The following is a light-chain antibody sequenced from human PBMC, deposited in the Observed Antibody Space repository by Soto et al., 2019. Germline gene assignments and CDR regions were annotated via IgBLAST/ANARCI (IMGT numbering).Light chain of an antibody. CDR1: SSNIGAGYD. CDR3: QSYDSSLSGHYV. V-gene: IGLV1-40*01. CDR2: GNS. Sequence: QLVLTQPPSVSGAPGQRVTISCTGSSSNIGAGYDVHWYQQLPGTAPKLLIYGNSNRPSGVPDRFSGSKSGTSASLAITGLQDEDEADYYCQSYDSSLSGHYVFGTGTKLTVL. J-gene: IGLJ1*01.